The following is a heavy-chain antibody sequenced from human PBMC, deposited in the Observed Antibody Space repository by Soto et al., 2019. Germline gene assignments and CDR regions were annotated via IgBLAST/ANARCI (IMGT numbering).Heavy chain of an antibody. Sequence: EVQLLESGGGLVQPGGSLRLSCAASGFTFSSYAMSWVRQAPGKGLEWVSAISGSGGSTYYADSVKGRFTISRDNSKNTLYLQMNSLRAEETAIYYCAKDRGIYLIFQGVTMDVWGKGTTVTVSS. J-gene: IGHJ6*03. V-gene: IGHV3-23*01. D-gene: IGHD3-3*01. CDR3: AKDRGIYLIFQGVTMDV. CDR1: GFTFSSYA. CDR2: ISGSGGST.